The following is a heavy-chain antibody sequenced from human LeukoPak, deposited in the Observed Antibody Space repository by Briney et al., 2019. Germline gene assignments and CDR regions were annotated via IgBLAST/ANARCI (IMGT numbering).Heavy chain of an antibody. V-gene: IGHV3-21*01. D-gene: IGHD3-9*01. CDR2: ISSSSSYI. CDR1: GFTVSSNY. J-gene: IGHJ4*02. Sequence: PGGSLRLSCAASGFTVSSNYMNWVRQAPGKGLEWVSSISSSSSYIYYADSVKGRFTISRDNAKNSLYLQMNSLRAEDTAVYYCARDPQRDILTGYYSSVDYWGQGTLVTVSS. CDR3: ARDPQRDILTGYYSSVDY.